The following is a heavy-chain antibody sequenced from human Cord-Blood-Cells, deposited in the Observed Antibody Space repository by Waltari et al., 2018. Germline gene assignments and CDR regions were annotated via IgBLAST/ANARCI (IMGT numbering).Heavy chain of an antibody. V-gene: IGHV1-69*02. CDR2: IIPILGIA. CDR3: VRLACGGDCYYFDY. CDR1: GGTFSSYT. Sequence: QVQLVQSGAEVKKPGSSVKVSCKASGGTFSSYTISWVRQAPGQGLEWMGRIIPILGIANYAQKFQGRVTITADKSTSTAYMELSSLRSEDTAVYYCVRLACGGDCYYFDYWGQGTLVTVSS. J-gene: IGHJ4*02. D-gene: IGHD2-21*01.